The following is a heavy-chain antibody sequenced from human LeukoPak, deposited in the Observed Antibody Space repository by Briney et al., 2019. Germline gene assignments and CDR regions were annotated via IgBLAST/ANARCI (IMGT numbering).Heavy chain of an antibody. Sequence: SETLSLTCTVSGGSISSSSYYWGWIRQPPGKGLEWIGSIYYSGSTYYNPSLKSRVTISVDTSKNQFSLKLSSVTAADTAVYYCARRNYDFWSGMAQNVDVWGQGTTVTVSS. CDR3: ARRNYDFWSGMAQNVDV. D-gene: IGHD3-3*01. V-gene: IGHV4-39*01. CDR2: IYYSGST. CDR1: GGSISSSSYY. J-gene: IGHJ6*02.